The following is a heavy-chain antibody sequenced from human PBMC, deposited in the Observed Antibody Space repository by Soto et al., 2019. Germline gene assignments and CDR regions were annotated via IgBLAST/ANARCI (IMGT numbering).Heavy chain of an antibody. D-gene: IGHD4-17*01. CDR2: LSGSATMT. V-gene: IGHV3-23*01. CDR3: AAFFGDPPDAFDI. Sequence: GGSLRLSCAASGFTFSSFAMSWVRQAPGKGLEWVSGLSGSATMTYYADSVKGRFTISRDNSKNTLYLQMNSLRAEDTAIYYCAAFFGDPPDAFDIWGQGTMVTVSS. CDR1: GFTFSSFA. J-gene: IGHJ3*02.